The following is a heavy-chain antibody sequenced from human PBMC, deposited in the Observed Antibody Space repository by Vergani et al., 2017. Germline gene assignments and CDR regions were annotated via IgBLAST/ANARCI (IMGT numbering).Heavy chain of an antibody. V-gene: IGHV3-49*03. CDR1: GFTFGDYA. CDR3: TRERDIVVVVAAGSSSDYFDY. D-gene: IGHD2-15*01. Sequence: EVQLVESGGGLVQPGRSLRLSCTASGFTFGDYAMSWFRQAPGKGLEWVGFIRSKAYGGTTEYSASVKGRFTISRDDSKSIAYLKMNSLKTEDTAVYYCTRERDIVVVVAAGSSSDYFDYWGQGTLVTVSS. CDR2: IRSKAYGGTT. J-gene: IGHJ4*02.